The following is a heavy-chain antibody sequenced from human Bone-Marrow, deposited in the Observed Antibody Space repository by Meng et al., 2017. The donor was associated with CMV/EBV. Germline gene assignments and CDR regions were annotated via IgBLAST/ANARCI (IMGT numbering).Heavy chain of an antibody. J-gene: IGHJ6*02. V-gene: IGHV1-8*02. CDR2: INPNSGNT. CDR3: ARHQTPNGITIFGVVTDLSSGMDV. CDR1: GYTFTGYY. Sequence: ASVKVSCKASGYTFTGYYMHWVRQAPGQGLEWMGWINPNSGNTGYAQKFQGRVTMTRNTSISTAYMELSSLRSEDTAVYYCARHQTPNGITIFGVVTDLSSGMDVWGQGTTVTVSS. D-gene: IGHD3-3*01.